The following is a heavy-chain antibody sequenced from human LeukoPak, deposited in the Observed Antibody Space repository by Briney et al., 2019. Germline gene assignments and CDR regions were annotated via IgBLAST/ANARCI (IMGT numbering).Heavy chain of an antibody. CDR3: ARGDRDLYCSSTSCYPVL. Sequence: GGSLRLSCVASGFTFSSYSMNWVRQAPGKGLEWVSSISSSGSYIYYADSVKGRFTIFRDNAKNSLYLQMNSLRAEDTAVYYCARGDRDLYCSSTSCYPVLGGQGTLVTVSS. CDR2: ISSSGSYI. D-gene: IGHD2-2*01. V-gene: IGHV3-21*01. CDR1: GFTFSSYS. J-gene: IGHJ4*02.